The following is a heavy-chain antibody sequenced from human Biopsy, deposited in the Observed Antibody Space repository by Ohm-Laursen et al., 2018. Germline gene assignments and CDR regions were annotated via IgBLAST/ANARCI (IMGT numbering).Heavy chain of an antibody. Sequence: LSLTCATSGFTFSGFSMNWVRQAPGKGLEWVSSISASGNHIYYTDSVKGRFTVSRDNGKNSVYLQMNSLRAEDTAVYYCANSIVPIYYDVTGEGAFDVWGQGTMVTVSS. V-gene: IGHV3-21*01. CDR3: ANSIVPIYYDVTGEGAFDV. CDR1: GFTFSGFS. J-gene: IGHJ3*01. D-gene: IGHD3-16*01. CDR2: ISASGNHI.